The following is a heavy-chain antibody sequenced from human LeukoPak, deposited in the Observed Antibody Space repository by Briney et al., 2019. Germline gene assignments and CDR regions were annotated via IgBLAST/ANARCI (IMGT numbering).Heavy chain of an antibody. CDR3: ARQGSFFWFDP. D-gene: IGHD3-16*02. CDR2: IYYSGST. J-gene: IGHJ5*02. V-gene: IGHV4-59*08. Sequence: TSETLSLTRTVSGGSISSYYWSWIRQPPGKGLEWIGYIYYSGSTNYNPSLKSRVTISVDTSKNQFSLKLSSVTAADTAVYYCARQGSFFWFDPWGQGTLVTVSS. CDR1: GGSISSYY.